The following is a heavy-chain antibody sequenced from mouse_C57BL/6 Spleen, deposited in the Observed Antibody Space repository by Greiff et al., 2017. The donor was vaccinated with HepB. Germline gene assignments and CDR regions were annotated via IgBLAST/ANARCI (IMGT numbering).Heavy chain of an antibody. V-gene: IGHV5-17*01. Sequence: EVQLVESGGGLVKPGGSLKLSCAASGFIFSDYGMHWVRQAPEKGLEWVAYISSGSSTIYYADTVKGRFTISRDNAKNTLFLQMTSLRSEDTAMYYCARRGYYDYTYYAMDYWGQGTSVTVSS. CDR2: ISSGSSTI. D-gene: IGHD2-4*01. J-gene: IGHJ4*01. CDR1: GFIFSDYG. CDR3: ARRGYYDYTYYAMDY.